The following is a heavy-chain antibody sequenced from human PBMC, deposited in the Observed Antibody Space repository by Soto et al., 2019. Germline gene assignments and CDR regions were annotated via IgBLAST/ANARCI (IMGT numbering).Heavy chain of an antibody. CDR1: GGTFSSYA. CDR3: ERECTFYYYYGMDV. V-gene: IGHV1-69*01. Sequence: QVQLVQSGAEVKKPGSSVKVSCKASGGTFSSYAISWVRQAPGQGLEWMGGIIPIFGTANYAQKFQGRVTITADESTSTADMELSSMRFEDRAVYYCERECTFYYYYGMDVWGQWPTFTVS. J-gene: IGHJ6*02. CDR2: IIPIFGTA.